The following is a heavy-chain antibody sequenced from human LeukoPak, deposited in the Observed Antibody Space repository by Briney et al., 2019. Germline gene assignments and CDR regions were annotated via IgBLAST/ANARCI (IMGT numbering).Heavy chain of an antibody. D-gene: IGHD3-22*01. CDR2: INPNSGGT. CDR3: ARDHMPYYDSSGYYST. CDR1: GYTFTGYY. J-gene: IGHJ5*02. Sequence: ASVKVSCKASGYTFTGYYMHWVRQAPGQGLEWMGWINPNSGGTNYAQKFQGRVTMTRDTSISTAHMELSRLRSDDTAVYYCARDHMPYYDSSGYYSTWGQGTLVTVSS. V-gene: IGHV1-2*02.